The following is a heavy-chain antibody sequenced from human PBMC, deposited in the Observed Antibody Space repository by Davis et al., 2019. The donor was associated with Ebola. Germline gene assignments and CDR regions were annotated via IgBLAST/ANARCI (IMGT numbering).Heavy chain of an antibody. CDR3: ARIYFYYYGMDV. Sequence: PAGSLSLSCAASGFTVSSNYMSWVRQAPGKGLEWVSVIYSGGSTYYADSVKGRFTISRDNSKNTLYLQMNSLRAEDTAVYYCARIYFYYYGMDVWGQGTTVSVSS. J-gene: IGHJ6*02. CDR2: IYSGGST. CDR1: GFTVSSNY. V-gene: IGHV3-66*01.